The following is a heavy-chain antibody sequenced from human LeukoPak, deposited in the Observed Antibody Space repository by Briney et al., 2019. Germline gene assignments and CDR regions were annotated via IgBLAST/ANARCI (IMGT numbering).Heavy chain of an antibody. CDR3: ARGDGSGYYYYMDV. CDR1: GYTFTGYY. CDR2: ISAYNGNT. Sequence: ASVKVSCKASGYTFTGYYMHWVRQAPGQGLEWMGWISAYNGNTNYAQKLQGRVTMTTDTSTSTAYMELRSLRSDDTAVYYCARGDGSGYYYYMDVWGQGTLVTVSS. D-gene: IGHD3-10*01. V-gene: IGHV1-18*04. J-gene: IGHJ6*03.